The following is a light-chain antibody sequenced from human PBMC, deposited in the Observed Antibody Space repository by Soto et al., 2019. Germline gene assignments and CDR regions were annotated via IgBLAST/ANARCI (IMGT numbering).Light chain of an antibody. Sequence: DIQMTQSPSSLSASVGYRATITCRASQSIAFYLNWYQQKPGKAPKVLIFAASNLQGGVPSRFSGTGSGTDFTLTISSLQPEDFATYYCQQSYSSPITFGQGTRLEI. J-gene: IGKJ5*01. CDR2: AAS. CDR3: QQSYSSPIT. V-gene: IGKV1-39*01. CDR1: QSIAFY.